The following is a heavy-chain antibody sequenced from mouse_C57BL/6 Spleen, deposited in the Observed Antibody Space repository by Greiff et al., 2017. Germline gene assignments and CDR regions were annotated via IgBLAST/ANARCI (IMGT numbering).Heavy chain of an antibody. CDR3: ARPYNYYGSSYFDY. Sequence: VQLVESGGGLVKPGGSLKLSCAASGFTFSDYGMHWVRQAPEKGLEWVAYISSGSSTIYYADTVKGRFTISRDNAKSTLFLQMTSLRSEDTAMYYCARPYNYYGSSYFDYWGQGTTLTVSS. D-gene: IGHD1-1*01. J-gene: IGHJ2*01. V-gene: IGHV5-17*01. CDR2: ISSGSSTI. CDR1: GFTFSDYG.